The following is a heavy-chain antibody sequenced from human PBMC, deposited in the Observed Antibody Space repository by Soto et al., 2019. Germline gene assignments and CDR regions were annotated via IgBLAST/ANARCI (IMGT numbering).Heavy chain of an antibody. D-gene: IGHD4-17*01. Sequence: SETLSLTCAVSGGSISSSNWWSWVRQPPGKGLEWIGEIYHSGSTNYNPSLKSRVTISVDKSKNQFSLKLSSVTAADTAVYYCARDLYGDYGVGSEYFQHWGQGTLVTVSS. V-gene: IGHV4-4*02. J-gene: IGHJ1*01. CDR1: GGSISSSNW. CDR2: IYHSGST. CDR3: ARDLYGDYGVGSEYFQH.